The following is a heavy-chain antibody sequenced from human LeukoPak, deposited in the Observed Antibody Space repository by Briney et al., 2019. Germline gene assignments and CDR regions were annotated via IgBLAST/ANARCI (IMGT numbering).Heavy chain of an antibody. CDR2: IYYSGGT. CDR1: GGSISSSRHY. D-gene: IGHD6-13*01. CDR3: ARKVGAATDPLDY. Sequence: SETLSLTCTVSGGSISSSRHYWGWIRQLPGKALEWIGSIYYSGGTYYDPSLKSRVTISVDTSKNQFSLKLSSVTAADTAVYFCARKVGAATDPLDYWGQGTLVTVSS. J-gene: IGHJ4*02. V-gene: IGHV4-39*01.